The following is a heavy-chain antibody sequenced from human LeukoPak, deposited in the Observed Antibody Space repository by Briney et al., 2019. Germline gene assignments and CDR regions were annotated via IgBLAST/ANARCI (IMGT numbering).Heavy chain of an antibody. J-gene: IGHJ4*02. CDR1: GGSISSYY. Sequence: SETLSLTCTVSGGSISSYYWSWIRQPPGKGLEWIGYIYYSGSTNYSPSLKSRVTISVDTSKNQFSLKLSSVTAADTAVYYCARQGGRFDYWGQGTLVTVSS. CDR3: ARQGGRFDY. V-gene: IGHV4-59*08. D-gene: IGHD1-26*01. CDR2: IYYSGST.